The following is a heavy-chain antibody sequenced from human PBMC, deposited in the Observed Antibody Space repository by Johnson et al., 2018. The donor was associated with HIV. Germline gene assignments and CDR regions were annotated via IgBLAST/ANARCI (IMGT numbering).Heavy chain of an antibody. CDR1: GFTFNNYA. CDR3: ARDHTMIVGGGAFDI. Sequence: QVQLVESGGGVVQPGRSLRLSCAASGFTFNNYAIHWVRQAPGKGLEWVAVISYDGSTIYYADSVKGRFTISRDNSKNTLYLQMNRLRAEDTAVYYCARDHTMIVGGGAFDIWGQGKMVTVSS. V-gene: IGHV3-30*04. J-gene: IGHJ3*02. CDR2: ISYDGSTI. D-gene: IGHD3-22*01.